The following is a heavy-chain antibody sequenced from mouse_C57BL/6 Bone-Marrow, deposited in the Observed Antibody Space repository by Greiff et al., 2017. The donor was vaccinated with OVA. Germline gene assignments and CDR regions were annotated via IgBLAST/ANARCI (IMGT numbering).Heavy chain of an antibody. D-gene: IGHD1-3*01. CDR2: IDPENGDT. V-gene: IGHV14-4*01. J-gene: IGHJ3*01. CDR3: TTRISWFAY. CDR1: GFNIKDDY. Sequence: VQLQQSGAELVRPGASVKLSCTASGFNIKDDYMHWVKQRTEQGLEWIGWIDPENGDTEYASKFQGKATITADTSYNTAYLQLSSLTSEDTAVYHCTTRISWFAYWGKGTLVTVSA.